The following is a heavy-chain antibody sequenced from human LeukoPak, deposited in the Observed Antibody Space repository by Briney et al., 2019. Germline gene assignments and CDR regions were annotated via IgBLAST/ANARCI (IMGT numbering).Heavy chain of an antibody. CDR2: ISGSGGST. V-gene: IGHV3-23*01. J-gene: IGHJ4*02. D-gene: IGHD3-22*01. Sequence: GGSLRLSCAASGFTFSSYAMSWVRQAPGKWLEWVSAISGSGGSTYYADSVKGRFTISRDNSKNTLYLQMNSLRAEDTAVYYCAKDQNYYDSSGYYYGLFRYWGQGTLVTVSS. CDR3: AKDQNYYDSSGYYYGLFRY. CDR1: GFTFSSYA.